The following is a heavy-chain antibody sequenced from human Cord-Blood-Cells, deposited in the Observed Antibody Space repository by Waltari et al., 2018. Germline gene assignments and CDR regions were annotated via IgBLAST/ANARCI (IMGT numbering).Heavy chain of an antibody. J-gene: IGHJ3*02. CDR3: ARDFSSSSFAFDI. D-gene: IGHD6-6*01. V-gene: IGHV1-2*02. CDR1: GYTFPGHY. CDR2: INPNSGGT. Sequence: QVQLVQSGAEVKKPGASVKVSCKASGYTFPGHYMHWVRQAPGQGLEWMGWINPNSGGTNYAQKFQGRVTMTRDTSISTAYMELSRLRSDDTAVYYCARDFSSSSFAFDIWGQGTMVTVSS.